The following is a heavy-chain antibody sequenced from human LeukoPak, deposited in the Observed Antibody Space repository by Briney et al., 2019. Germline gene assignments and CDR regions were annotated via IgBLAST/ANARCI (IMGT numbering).Heavy chain of an antibody. CDR1: GGSINSDY. Sequence: KPSETLSLTCTVSGGSINSDYWSWVRQPPGKGLEWIGYMYYSGSSTNYNPSLRSRVTISVDRSKNQFSLKLSSVTAADTAVYCARQGHKLTLVDYYGMDVWGQGTTVTVFS. CDR3: ARQGHKLTLVDYYGMDV. CDR2: MYYSGSST. J-gene: IGHJ6*02. D-gene: IGHD1-26*01. V-gene: IGHV4-59*08.